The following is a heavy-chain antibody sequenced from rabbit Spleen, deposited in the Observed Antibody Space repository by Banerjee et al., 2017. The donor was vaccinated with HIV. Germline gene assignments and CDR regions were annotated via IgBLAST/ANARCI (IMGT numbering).Heavy chain of an antibody. V-gene: IGHV1S45*01. CDR3: ARDGYSRGWGIILYYFNL. CDR1: GFDFSAYTF. J-gene: IGHJ4*01. D-gene: IGHD4-1*01. Sequence: QEQLVESGGDLVQPGASLTLTCTASGFDFSAYTFMCWVRQAPGKGLEWIACIEGGSSAFSYFASWAKGRVTISKTSSTTVTLQMTSLTAADTAAYFCARDGYSRGWGIILYYFNLWGQGTLVTVS. CDR2: IEGGSSAFS.